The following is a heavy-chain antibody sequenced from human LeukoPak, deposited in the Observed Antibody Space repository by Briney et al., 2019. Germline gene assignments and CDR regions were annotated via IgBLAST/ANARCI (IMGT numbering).Heavy chain of an antibody. CDR2: ISGSDGGT. CDR1: GFTFSSYA. V-gene: IGHV3-23*01. D-gene: IGHD2-15*01. CDR3: AKGSLSYCSGRCYYFDY. Sequence: PGGSLRLSCAASGFTFSSYAMSWVRQAPGKGLEWVLGISGSDGGTYNADSVKGRFTISRDNSKNTLYLQMNSLRVEDAAVYYCAKGSLSYCSGRCYYFDYWGQGTLVTVSS. J-gene: IGHJ4*02.